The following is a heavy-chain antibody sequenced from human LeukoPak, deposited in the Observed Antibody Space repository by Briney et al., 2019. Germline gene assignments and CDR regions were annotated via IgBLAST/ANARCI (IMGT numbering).Heavy chain of an antibody. D-gene: IGHD3-3*01. CDR3: AGARYDFWSGYLTH. CDR1: GGTFSSYA. CDR2: IIPIFGTA. Sequence: SVKVSCKASGGTFSSYAISWVRQAPGQGLEWRGRIIPIFGTANYAQKFQGRVTITTDESTSTAYMELSSLRSEDTAVYYCAGARYDFWSGYLTHWRQGTLVTVSS. V-gene: IGHV1-69*05. J-gene: IGHJ4*02.